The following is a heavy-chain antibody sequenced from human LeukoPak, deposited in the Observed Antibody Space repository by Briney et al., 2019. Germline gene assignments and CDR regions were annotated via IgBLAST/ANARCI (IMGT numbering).Heavy chain of an antibody. D-gene: IGHD3-9*01. V-gene: IGHV3-30*04. Sequence: PGGSLRLSCAASGFTFSHYSLHWVRQAPGKGLEWVGVISSDGNDKHHADSVKGRFTISRDNSRDTLYLEMSSLRPEDTAIYYCGREGHYDILTGSSPVEYYYYFTDVWGKGPRSPSP. J-gene: IGHJ6*03. CDR2: ISSDGNDK. CDR1: GFTFSHYS. CDR3: GREGHYDILTGSSPVEYYYYFTDV.